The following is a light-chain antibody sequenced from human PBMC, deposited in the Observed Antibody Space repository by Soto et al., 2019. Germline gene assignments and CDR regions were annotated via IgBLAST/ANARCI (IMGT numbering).Light chain of an antibody. CDR3: CSYAGSYTHV. Sequence: QSALTQPASVSGSPGQSITISCTGTSSDVGGCNYVSWYQQHPGKAPKLMIYDVIKRPSGVPDRFSGSKSGNTASLTIYGLQAEDEADYYCCSYAGSYTHVFGTGTKVTVL. J-gene: IGLJ1*01. CDR1: SSDVGGCNY. V-gene: IGLV2-11*01. CDR2: DVI.